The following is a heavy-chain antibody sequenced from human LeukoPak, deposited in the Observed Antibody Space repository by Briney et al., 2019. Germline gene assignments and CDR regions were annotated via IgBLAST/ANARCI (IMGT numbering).Heavy chain of an antibody. Sequence: ASETLSLTCTVSGGSISSYYWSWIRHPPGKGLEWIGYIYYSGSTNYNPSLKSRVTISVDTSKIQFSLKLSSVTAADTAVYYCARGWLTLDPRGQGTLVTVSS. CDR1: GGSISSYY. CDR2: IYYSGST. J-gene: IGHJ5*02. CDR3: ARGWLTLDP. D-gene: IGHD5-12*01. V-gene: IGHV4-59*08.